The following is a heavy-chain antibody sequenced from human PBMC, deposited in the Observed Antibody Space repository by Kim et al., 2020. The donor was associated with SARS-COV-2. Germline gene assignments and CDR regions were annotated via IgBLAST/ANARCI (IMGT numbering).Heavy chain of an antibody. V-gene: IGHV1-2*06. Sequence: ASVKVSCKASGYTFTGYYMHWVRQAPGQGLEWMGRINPNSGGTNYEQKFQGRVTMTRDTSISTAYMELSRLRADDTAVYYCARDRNTIFGVVFIPDRYAMDVWGQGTTVTVSS. J-gene: IGHJ6*02. CDR3: ARDRNTIFGVVFIPDRYAMDV. CDR2: INPNSGGT. CDR1: GYTFTGYY. D-gene: IGHD3-3*01.